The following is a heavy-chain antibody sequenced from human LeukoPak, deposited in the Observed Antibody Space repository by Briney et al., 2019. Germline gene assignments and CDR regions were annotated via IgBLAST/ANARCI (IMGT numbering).Heavy chain of an antibody. V-gene: IGHV4-39*01. D-gene: IGHD5-12*01. CDR3: ARGHPEWLRLMRLGPYYFDY. J-gene: IGHJ4*02. Sequence: PSETLSLTCTVSGVSISSSYSYWGWIRQPPGMGLEWIGSIYYTGNTYYNASLKSQVSISIDTSKNQFSLKLTSVTAADTAVYYCARGHPEWLRLMRLGPYYFDYWGQGTLVTVSS. CDR2: IYYTGNT. CDR1: GVSISSSYSY.